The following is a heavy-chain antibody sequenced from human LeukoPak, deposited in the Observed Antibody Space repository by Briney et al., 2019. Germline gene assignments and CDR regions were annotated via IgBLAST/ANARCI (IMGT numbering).Heavy chain of an antibody. CDR3: ARARVYGSGSPHHDY. D-gene: IGHD3-10*01. J-gene: IGHJ4*02. CDR2: IYYSGST. V-gene: IGHV4-61*08. CDR1: GGSISSGGYY. Sequence: SETLSLTCTVSGGSISSGGYYWSWIRQPPGKGLEWIGYIYYSGSTNYNPSLKSRVTISVDTSKNQFSLKLSSVTAADTAVYYCARARVYGSGSPHHDYWGQGTLVTVSP.